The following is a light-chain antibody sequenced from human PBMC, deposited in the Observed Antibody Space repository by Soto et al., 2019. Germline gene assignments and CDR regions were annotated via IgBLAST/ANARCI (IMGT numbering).Light chain of an antibody. V-gene: IGKV3-20*01. CDR3: QRYGTSLTWT. J-gene: IGKJ1*01. CDR2: ESS. Sequence: EILLTESPSTMSVSPLERATVSFISSESVSRNLAWYQQKPGQAPRLLIYESSNRATGIAARFSGSGSGTDFSLTISRLEPEDFAVYYCQRYGTSLTWTFGQGTKVDIK. CDR1: ESVSRN.